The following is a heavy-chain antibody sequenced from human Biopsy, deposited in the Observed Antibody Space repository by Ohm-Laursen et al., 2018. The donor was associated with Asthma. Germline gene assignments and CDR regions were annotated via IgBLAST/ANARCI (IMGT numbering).Heavy chain of an antibody. J-gene: IGHJ4*02. CDR3: ARGISRVTGLFDHFDS. D-gene: IGHD2-21*02. V-gene: IGHV4-59*01. Sequence: GTLSLTCTVSGVSISSDYWSWIRQPPGKGLEWIGHVYYSGSTNYQPSLKSRVTISVDTSKNQFSLKLRSVTAADAAVYYCARGISRVTGLFDHFDSWGQGTQVTVSS. CDR1: GVSISSDY. CDR2: VYYSGST.